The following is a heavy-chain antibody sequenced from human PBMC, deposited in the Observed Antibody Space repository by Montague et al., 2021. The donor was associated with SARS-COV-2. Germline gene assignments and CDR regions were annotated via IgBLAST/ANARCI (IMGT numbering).Heavy chain of an antibody. Sequence: SETLSLTCSVSGASVSSGSYYWSWIRQPPGKGLECIGYIYYSGSAXYNPYNPSLMSRATISLDTSKNQLSLTLNSVTAADTAVSYCQNGDMVRGMPYMDNWGQGNLVTVSS. J-gene: IGHJ4*02. CDR3: QNGDMVRGMPYMDN. CDR2: IYYSGSAXYN. D-gene: IGHD3-10*01. V-gene: IGHV4-61*01. CDR1: GASVSSGSYY.